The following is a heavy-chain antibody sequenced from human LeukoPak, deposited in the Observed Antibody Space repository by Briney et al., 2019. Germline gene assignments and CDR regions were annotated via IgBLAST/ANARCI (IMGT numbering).Heavy chain of an antibody. Sequence: GGSLRLSCAASGFTFSSYWMHWVRQAPGKGLVWVSRINTDGSSTSYADSVKGRFTISRDNSKNTLYLQMNSLRAEDTAVYYCARGGNYGDSPLYGMDVWGQGTTVTVSS. CDR1: GFTFSSYW. V-gene: IGHV3-74*01. CDR3: ARGGNYGDSPLYGMDV. CDR2: INTDGSST. D-gene: IGHD4-17*01. J-gene: IGHJ6*02.